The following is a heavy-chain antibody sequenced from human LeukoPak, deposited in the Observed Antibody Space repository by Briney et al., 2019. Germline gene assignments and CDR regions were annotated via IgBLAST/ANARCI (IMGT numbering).Heavy chain of an antibody. CDR2: IIPIFGTA. CDR3: ASCYDFWSGYYTPPYYYYGMDV. V-gene: IGHV1-69*13. J-gene: IGHJ6*02. CDR1: GGTFSSYA. D-gene: IGHD3-3*01. Sequence: ASVKVSCKASGGTFSSYAISWVRQAPGQGLEWMGGIIPIFGTANYAQKFQGRVTITADESTSTAYMELSSLRSEDTAVYYYASCYDFWSGYYTPPYYYYGMDVWGQGTTVTVSS.